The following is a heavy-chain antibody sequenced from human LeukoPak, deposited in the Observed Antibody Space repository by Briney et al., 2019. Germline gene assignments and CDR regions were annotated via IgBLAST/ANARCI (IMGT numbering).Heavy chain of an antibody. J-gene: IGHJ4*02. CDR2: IHYSGNA. Sequence: SETLSLTCTVSGDFISTYYWSWIRQPPGKGLEWTGYIHYSGNANYNPSLKRRVTISIDTSKSQFSLNLSSVTAADTAVYYCARGLSNGWSSPNFEYWGQGTLVTVSS. CDR3: ARGLSNGWSSPNFEY. CDR1: GDFISTYY. V-gene: IGHV4-59*01. D-gene: IGHD6-19*01.